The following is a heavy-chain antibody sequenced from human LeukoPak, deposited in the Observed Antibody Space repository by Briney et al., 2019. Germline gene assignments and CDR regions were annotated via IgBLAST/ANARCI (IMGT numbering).Heavy chain of an antibody. CDR2: IKQDGSEK. V-gene: IGHV3-7*01. J-gene: IGHJ4*02. Sequence: GGSLRLSCATSGFTFSTYWMSWVRQAPGKGLEWVANIKQDGSEKYYADSVTGRFTISRDNARNLLYLQMNSLRVEDTAVYYCANGDGFDYWGQGTLVTVSS. D-gene: IGHD5-24*01. CDR1: GFTFSTYW. CDR3: ANGDGFDY.